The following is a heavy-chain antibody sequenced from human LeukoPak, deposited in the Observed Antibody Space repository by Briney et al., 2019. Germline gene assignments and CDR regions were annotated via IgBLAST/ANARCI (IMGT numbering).Heavy chain of an antibody. J-gene: IGHJ4*02. Sequence: GGSLRLSCAASGFTFSSNWMSWVRQAPGKGLEWVANIKQDGSEKYYEDSVKGRFTISRDNAKNSLYLQMNSLRAEDTAVYYCAREGPSVTPYYWGQGTLVTVSS. V-gene: IGHV3-7*01. CDR2: IKQDGSEK. CDR3: AREGPSVTPYY. D-gene: IGHD4-17*01. CDR1: GFTFSSNW.